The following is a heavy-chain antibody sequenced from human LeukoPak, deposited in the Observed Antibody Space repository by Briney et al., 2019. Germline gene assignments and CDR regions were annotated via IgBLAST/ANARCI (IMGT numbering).Heavy chain of an antibody. J-gene: IGHJ5*02. V-gene: IGHV4-61*02. D-gene: IGHD1-26*01. Sequence: SETLSLTCTVSGGSISSGSYYRSWIRQPAGKGLEWIGRIYTSGSTNYNPSLKSRVTISVDTSKNQFSLKLSSVTAADTAVYYCARDQTNYSGSYYYDTEGGWFDPWGQGTLVTVSS. CDR2: IYTSGST. CDR1: GGSISSGSYY. CDR3: ARDQTNYSGSYYYDTEGGWFDP.